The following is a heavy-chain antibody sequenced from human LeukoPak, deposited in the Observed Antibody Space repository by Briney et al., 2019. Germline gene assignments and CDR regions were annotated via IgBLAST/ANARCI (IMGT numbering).Heavy chain of an antibody. CDR1: GFTVSTNY. CDR2: IYTSGTT. D-gene: IGHD2-21*01. V-gene: IGHV3-66*01. CDR3: ARALWPYYFDY. Sequence: GGSLRLSCAASGFTVSTNYMSWVRQAPGKGLEWVSIIYTSGTTYYADSVKGRFTISRDNSKNTLYLQTNSLRAEDTAVYYCARALWPYYFDYWGQGTLVTVSS. J-gene: IGHJ4*02.